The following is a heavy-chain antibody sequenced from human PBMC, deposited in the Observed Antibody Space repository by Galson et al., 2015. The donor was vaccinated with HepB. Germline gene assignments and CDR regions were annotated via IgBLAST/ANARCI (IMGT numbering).Heavy chain of an antibody. Sequence: LSLTCTVSGGSISSSSYYWGWIRQPPGKGLEWIGSIYYSGSTYYNPSLKSRVTISVDTSKNQFSLKLSSVTAADTAVYYCASQWGVPAARYYYGMDVWGQGTTVTVSS. CDR1: GGSISSSSYY. CDR3: ASQWGVPAARYYYGMDV. D-gene: IGHD2-2*01. V-gene: IGHV4-39*01. J-gene: IGHJ6*02. CDR2: IYYSGST.